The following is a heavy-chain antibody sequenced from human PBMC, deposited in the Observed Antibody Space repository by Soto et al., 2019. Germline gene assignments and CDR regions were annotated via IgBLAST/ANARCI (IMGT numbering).Heavy chain of an antibody. Sequence: PSETLSLTCTVSGGSISSYYWSWIRQPPGKGLEWIGYIYYSGSTNYNPSLKSRVTISVDTSKNQFSLKLSSVTAADTAVYYCARDTKTTGLRIWGQGTLVTVS. V-gene: IGHV4-59*01. CDR2: IYYSGST. J-gene: IGHJ4*02. CDR3: ARDTKTTGLRI. CDR1: GGSISSYY. D-gene: IGHD4-17*01.